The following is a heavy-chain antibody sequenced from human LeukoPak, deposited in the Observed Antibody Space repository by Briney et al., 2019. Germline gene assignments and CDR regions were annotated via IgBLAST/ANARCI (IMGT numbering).Heavy chain of an antibody. J-gene: IGHJ4*02. CDR2: IYTSGST. V-gene: IGHV4-61*02. CDR1: GGSISSGSYY. CDR3: ARDRLDCSSTSCYRVFDY. D-gene: IGHD2-2*01. Sequence: PSETLSLTCTVSGGSISSGSYYWSWIRQPAGKGLEWIGRIYTSGSTNYNPSLKSRVTISVDTSKNQFSLKLSSVTAADTAVYYCARDRLDCSSTSCYRVFDYWGQGTLATVSS.